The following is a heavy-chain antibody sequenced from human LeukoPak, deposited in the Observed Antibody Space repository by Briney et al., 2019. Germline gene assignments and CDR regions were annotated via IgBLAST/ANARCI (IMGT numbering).Heavy chain of an antibody. CDR1: GYTFTGYY. D-gene: IGHD1-26*01. Sequence: ASVKVSCKASGYTFTGYYMHWVRQAPGQGLEWMGWINPNSGGTNYAQKFQGRVTMTRDTSISTAYMELSRLRSDDTAVYYCARVGEWELPYDAFDIWGQGTMVTVSS. J-gene: IGHJ3*02. CDR2: INPNSGGT. CDR3: ARVGEWELPYDAFDI. V-gene: IGHV1-2*02.